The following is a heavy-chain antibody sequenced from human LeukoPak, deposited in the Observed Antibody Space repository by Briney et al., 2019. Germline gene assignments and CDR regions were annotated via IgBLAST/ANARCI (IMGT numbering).Heavy chain of an antibody. D-gene: IGHD2-8*01. CDR1: GGSFSGYY. Sequence: SETLSLTCAVYGGSFSGYYWSWIRQPPGKGLEWIGEINHSGSTNYNPSLKSRVTISVDTSKNQFSLKLSSVTAADTAVYYCARGVVLMVYARLNPSFDYWGQGTLVTVSS. V-gene: IGHV4-34*01. CDR2: INHSGST. CDR3: ARGVVLMVYARLNPSFDY. J-gene: IGHJ4*02.